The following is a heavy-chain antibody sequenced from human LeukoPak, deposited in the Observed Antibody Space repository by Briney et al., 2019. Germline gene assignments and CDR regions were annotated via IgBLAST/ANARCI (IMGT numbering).Heavy chain of an antibody. Sequence: ASVKLSCKASGYSFTSYGLSWVPHAPGQGLEWMGWISAYNGNTKYAQRLQGRVTLTTDPSTSTAYMELRSLTSDDTAVYYCARDVTVADTWGQGTLVTVSS. CDR2: ISAYNGNT. V-gene: IGHV1-18*01. D-gene: IGHD6-19*01. CDR3: ARDVTVADT. CDR1: GYSFTSYG. J-gene: IGHJ4*02.